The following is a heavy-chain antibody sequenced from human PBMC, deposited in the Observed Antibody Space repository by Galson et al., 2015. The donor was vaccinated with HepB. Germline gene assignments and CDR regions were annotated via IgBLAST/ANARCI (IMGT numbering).Heavy chain of an antibody. D-gene: IGHD2-8*02. CDR3: ARDRCQGGICYTLIDY. V-gene: IGHV1-3*01. CDR2: INAGIGNT. Sequence: SVKVSCKASGYSFGGYAIHWVRQAPGQSLEWMGWINAGIGNTKYSQKFRGRVTMTRDTSARTAYMELSSLRSEDTAVYYCARDRCQGGICYTLIDYWGQGTLVTVSS. J-gene: IGHJ4*02. CDR1: GYSFGGYA.